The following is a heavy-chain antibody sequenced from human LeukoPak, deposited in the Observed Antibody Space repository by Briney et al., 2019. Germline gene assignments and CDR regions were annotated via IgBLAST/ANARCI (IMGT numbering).Heavy chain of an antibody. J-gene: IGHJ6*02. Sequence: AASVKVSCKASGYTFTSYDINWVRPATGQGLEWMGWMNPNSGNTGYAQKFQGRVTMTRNTSISTAYMELSSLRSEDTAVYYCARRYYSNYVYYYYGMDVWGQGTTVTVSS. V-gene: IGHV1-8*01. CDR2: MNPNSGNT. CDR3: ARRYYSNYVYYYYGMDV. D-gene: IGHD4-4*01. CDR1: GYTFTSYD.